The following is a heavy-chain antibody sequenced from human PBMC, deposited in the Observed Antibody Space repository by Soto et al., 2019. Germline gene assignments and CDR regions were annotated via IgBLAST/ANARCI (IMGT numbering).Heavy chain of an antibody. CDR1: GGSISTRSYY. D-gene: IGHD5-12*01. V-gene: IGHV4-39*01. Sequence: QLQLQESGPGLVKPSETLSLTCTVSGGSISTRSYYWGWIRQSPGKGLEWIGSIYYTGTTNDNPSLKSRVTISLDKSKNKFSLKLSSVTAADTAVYYCARPDIIAGGRDYWGQGTLVTVSS. CDR3: ARPDIIAGGRDY. J-gene: IGHJ4*02. CDR2: IYYTGTT.